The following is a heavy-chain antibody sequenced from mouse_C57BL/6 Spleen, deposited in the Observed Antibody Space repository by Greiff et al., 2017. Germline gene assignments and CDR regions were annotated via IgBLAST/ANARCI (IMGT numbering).Heavy chain of an antibody. Sequence: VQLKQSGPGLVQPSQSLSITCTVSGFSLTSYGVHWVRQSPGKGLEWLGVIWSGGSTDYNAAFISRLSISKDNSKSQVFFKMNSLQADDTAIYYCARYDPGYAMDYWGQGTSVTVSS. V-gene: IGHV2-2*01. CDR1: GFSLTSYG. CDR2: IWSGGST. D-gene: IGHD2-3*01. CDR3: ARYDPGYAMDY. J-gene: IGHJ4*01.